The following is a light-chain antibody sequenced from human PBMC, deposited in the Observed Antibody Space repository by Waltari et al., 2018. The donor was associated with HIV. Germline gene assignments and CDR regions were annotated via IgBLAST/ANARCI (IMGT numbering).Light chain of an antibody. CDR2: STN. V-gene: IGLV8-61*01. J-gene: IGLJ2*01. Sequence: QTVVTQEPSFSVSPGGTVTLTCGLSSGSVSTSYYPRWYQQTPGQAPRPLIYSTNTRSSGVPDRFSGSILGNKAALTITGAQADDESDYYCVLYMGSGIGVFGGGTKLTVL. CDR1: SGSVSTSYY. CDR3: VLYMGSGIGV.